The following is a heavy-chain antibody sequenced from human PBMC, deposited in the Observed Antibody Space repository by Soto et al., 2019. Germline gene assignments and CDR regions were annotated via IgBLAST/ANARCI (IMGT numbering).Heavy chain of an antibody. CDR1: GYTFTNFG. V-gene: IGHV1-18*01. J-gene: IGHJ4*02. D-gene: IGHD3-16*01. CDR2: ISAYNGNT. CDR3: PSGGTPIDY. Sequence: QVQLVQSGAEVKKPGASVKVSCKASGYTFTNFGISWVRQAPGQGREWMGWISAYNGNTNYAQKFQGRVTMTTDTSTSTAYMEVRSLRFDDTGVYYCPSGGTPIDYWGQGTLVTVSS.